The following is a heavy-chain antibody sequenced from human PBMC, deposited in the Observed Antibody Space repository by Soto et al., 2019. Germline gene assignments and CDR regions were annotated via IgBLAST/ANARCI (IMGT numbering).Heavy chain of an antibody. J-gene: IGHJ3*02. CDR3: APTEGGSHAFDI. CDR1: GFTFSSYE. Sequence: PGGSLRLSCAASGFTFSSYEMNWVRQAPGKGLEWVSYISSSGSTIYYADSVKGRFTISRDNAKNSLYLQMNSLRAEDTAVYYCAPTEGGSHAFDIWGQGTMVTVSS. D-gene: IGHD3-16*01. V-gene: IGHV3-48*03. CDR2: ISSSGSTI.